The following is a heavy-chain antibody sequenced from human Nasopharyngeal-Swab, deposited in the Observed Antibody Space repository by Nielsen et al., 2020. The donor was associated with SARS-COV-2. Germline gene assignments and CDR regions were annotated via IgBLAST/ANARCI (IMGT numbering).Heavy chain of an antibody. J-gene: IGHJ4*02. Sequence: GESLKISCAASGFTFSSYGMHWVRQARGKGLEWVAVIWSDGSNKYYADSVKGLFTISRDNSKNTLYLQMNSLRAEDTAVYYCARDFPFGGDVDYWGQGTLVTVSS. V-gene: IGHV3-33*01. D-gene: IGHD3-10*01. CDR3: ARDFPFGGDVDY. CDR2: IWSDGSNK. CDR1: GFTFSSYG.